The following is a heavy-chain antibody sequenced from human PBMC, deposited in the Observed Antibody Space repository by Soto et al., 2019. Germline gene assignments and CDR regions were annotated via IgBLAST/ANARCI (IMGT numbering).Heavy chain of an antibody. CDR3: ARDNNDFWSLYPLAFDY. D-gene: IGHD3-3*01. CDR2: VSTSGKV. V-gene: IGHV4-4*07. Sequence: LSLTCTVSGGSLTKYYWSWIRQPAGKGLEWIGRVSTSGKVVSKASLRSRLTMSVDTSKNQFSLRLTSVTAADTAVYYCARDNNDFWSLYPLAFDYWGQGALVTVSS. J-gene: IGHJ4*02. CDR1: GGSLTKYY.